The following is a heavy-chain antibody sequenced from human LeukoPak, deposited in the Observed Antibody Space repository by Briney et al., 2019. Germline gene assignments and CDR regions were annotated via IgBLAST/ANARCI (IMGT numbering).Heavy chain of an antibody. D-gene: IGHD3-16*01. V-gene: IGHV4-34*01. CDR1: GGSFSGYY. CDR2: INHSGST. CDR3: ARQTNGGDYYYYYYMDV. J-gene: IGHJ6*03. Sequence: SETLSLTCGVYGGSFSGYYWSWIRQPPGKGLEWIGEINHSGSTNYNPSLKSRVTISVDTSKNQFSLKLSSVTAADTAVYYCARQTNGGDYYYYYYMDVWGKGTTVTVSS.